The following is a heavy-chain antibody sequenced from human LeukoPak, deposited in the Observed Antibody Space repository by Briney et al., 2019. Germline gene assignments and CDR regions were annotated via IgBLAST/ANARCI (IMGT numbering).Heavy chain of an antibody. D-gene: IGHD2-15*01. Sequence: GESLKISCQGSGYSFISYWINWVRQMPGKGLEWVGRIDPSDSYTNYSPSFRGHVTISGDKSTSTAYLQWSSLQASDTAMYYCARATYCSGGSCYSGGWYFDLWGRGTLVTVSS. CDR3: ARATYCSGGSCYSGGWYFDL. CDR1: GYSFISYW. CDR2: IDPSDSYT. J-gene: IGHJ2*01. V-gene: IGHV5-10-1*01.